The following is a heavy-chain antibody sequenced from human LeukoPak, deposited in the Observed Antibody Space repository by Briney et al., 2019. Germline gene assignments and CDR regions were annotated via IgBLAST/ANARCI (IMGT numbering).Heavy chain of an antibody. CDR2: IGGTDGAQ. D-gene: IGHD6-19*01. CDR3: ANLQAVYYGMDV. J-gene: IGHJ6*02. Sequence: GGSLRLSCAASGFTFRRYALAWVRQAPGKGLELVSAIGGTDGAQYSAAFVKGRFTISRDNSRNTLYLQINSLRAEDTAVYYCANLQAVYYGMDVWGQGTTVTVSS. V-gene: IGHV3-23*01. CDR1: GFTFRRYA.